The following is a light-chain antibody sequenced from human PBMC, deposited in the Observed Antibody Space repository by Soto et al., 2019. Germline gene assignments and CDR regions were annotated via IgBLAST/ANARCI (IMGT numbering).Light chain of an antibody. Sequence: QSVLTQPRSVSGSPGQSVAISCTGTSNDVGGYNYVSWYQQDPGKAPKLIIYDVSKRPSGVPARFSGSKSGNTASLTISGLQDEDEADYYCCSYAGSYALWVFGGGTKLTVL. CDR1: SNDVGGYNY. J-gene: IGLJ3*02. CDR2: DVS. V-gene: IGLV2-11*01. CDR3: CSYAGSYALWV.